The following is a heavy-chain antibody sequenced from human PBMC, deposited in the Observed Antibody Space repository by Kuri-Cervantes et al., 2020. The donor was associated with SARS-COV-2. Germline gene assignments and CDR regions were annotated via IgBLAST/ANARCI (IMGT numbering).Heavy chain of an antibody. CDR2: ISGSGGST. Sequence: GGSLRLSCAASGFTFSSYAMSWVRQAPGKGLEWVSAISGSGGSTYYADSVKGRFTISRDNSKNTLYLQMNSLRAEDTAVYYCARGSRVSLWFGPGAVDIWGQGTMVTVSS. D-gene: IGHD3-10*01. J-gene: IGHJ3*02. CDR1: GFTFSSYA. V-gene: IGHV3-23*01. CDR3: ARGSRVSLWFGPGAVDI.